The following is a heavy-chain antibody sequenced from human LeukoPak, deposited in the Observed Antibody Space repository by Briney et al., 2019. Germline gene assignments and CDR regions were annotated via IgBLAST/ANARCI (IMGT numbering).Heavy chain of an antibody. CDR1: GYTFTTYD. V-gene: IGHV1-8*01. Sequence: ASVKVSCKASGYTFTTYDIKWVRQATGQGLEWMGWMNPNSGNTGYAQKFQGRVTMTRNTSISTAYMELSSLRSEDTAVYYCARGPNKSDGGNSGSAWFDPWGQGTLVTVS. D-gene: IGHD4-23*01. CDR2: MNPNSGNT. CDR3: ARGPNKSDGGNSGSAWFDP. J-gene: IGHJ5*02.